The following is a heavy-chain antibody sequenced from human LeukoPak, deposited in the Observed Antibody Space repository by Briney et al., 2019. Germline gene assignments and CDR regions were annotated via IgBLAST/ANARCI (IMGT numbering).Heavy chain of an antibody. Sequence: SENLSLTCTVSGGSISSYYWSWIRQPAGKGLEWIGRIYTSGSTNYNPSLKSRVTMSVDTSKNQFSLKLSSVTAADTAVYYCASEVYDFWSGYYNHWFDPWGQGTLVTVSS. CDR1: GGSISSYY. V-gene: IGHV4-4*07. J-gene: IGHJ5*02. CDR3: ASEVYDFWSGYYNHWFDP. CDR2: IYTSGST. D-gene: IGHD3-3*01.